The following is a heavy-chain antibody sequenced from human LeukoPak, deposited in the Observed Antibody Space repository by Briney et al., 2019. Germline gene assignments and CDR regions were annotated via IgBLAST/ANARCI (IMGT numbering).Heavy chain of an antibody. CDR1: GFTVSSNY. CDR3: ARGNVRGYSYGFDY. V-gene: IGHV3-53*01. J-gene: IGHJ4*02. CDR2: IYSGGST. D-gene: IGHD5-18*01. Sequence: GGSLRLSCAASGFTVSSNYMSWVRQAPGKGLEWVSVIYSGGSTHYADSVKGRFTISRDNSKNTLYLQVNSLRAEDTAVYFCARGNVRGYSYGFDYWGQGTLVTVSS.